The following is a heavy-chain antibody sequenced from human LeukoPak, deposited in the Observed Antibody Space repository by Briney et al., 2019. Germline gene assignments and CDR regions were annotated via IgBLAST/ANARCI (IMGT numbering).Heavy chain of an antibody. V-gene: IGHV4-39*01. CDR1: GGSISSSSFY. CDR3: ARQHYDFSNGYFNWLDR. J-gene: IGHJ5*02. D-gene: IGHD3-3*01. Sequence: SETLSLTCTVSGGSISSSSFYWGCLRQPPGKGLEWIGSIYYSGSTYYNPSLKSRVTISVDTSKNQFSLKLSSVTAADTAVDYCARQHYDFSNGYFNWLDRWGQGSLVTVSS. CDR2: IYYSGST.